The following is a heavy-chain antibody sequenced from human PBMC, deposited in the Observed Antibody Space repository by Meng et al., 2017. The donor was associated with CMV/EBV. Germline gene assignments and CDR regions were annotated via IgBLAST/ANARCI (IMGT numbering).Heavy chain of an antibody. V-gene: IGHV4-59*01. CDR3: ARAGEDYYYDNSGYPGYFDY. CDR1: RGPIRSYY. J-gene: IGHJ4*02. D-gene: IGHD3-22*01. Sequence: GSLRLSCTVSRGPIRSYYWSWIRQPPGKGLEWIGYIYYTGNTNYNSSLKSQVTISLNTSKNQFSLRLSSVTAADTAVYYCARAGEDYYYDNSGYPGYFDYWGQGTLVTVSS. CDR2: IYYTGNT.